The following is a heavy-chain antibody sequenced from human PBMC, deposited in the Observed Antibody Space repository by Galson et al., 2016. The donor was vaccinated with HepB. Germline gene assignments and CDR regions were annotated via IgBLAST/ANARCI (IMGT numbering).Heavy chain of an antibody. CDR1: GFTFSSYA. D-gene: IGHD3-10*01. V-gene: IGHV3-23*01. J-gene: IGHJ4*02. Sequence: SLRLSCAGSGFTFSSYAMNWVRQAPGKGLEWVSGISGSGDSTYYADSGKGRFTVSRDNSQNTLFLQLTSLRAEDTAVYYCAKDGLGWFGELLPDDYWGQGTLVTVSS. CDR2: ISGSGDST. CDR3: AKDGLGWFGELLPDDY.